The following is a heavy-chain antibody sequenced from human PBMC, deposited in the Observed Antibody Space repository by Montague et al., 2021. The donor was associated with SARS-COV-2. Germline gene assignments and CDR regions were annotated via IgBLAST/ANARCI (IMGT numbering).Heavy chain of an antibody. V-gene: IGHV4-39*01. CDR3: ARHLFSFSDSGTLGYFDY. CDR2: IYYSGST. J-gene: IGHJ4*01. CDR1: GVSINNNNYY. Sequence: SETLSLTCDVSGVSINNNNYYWGWIRQPPGKGLEWIGTIYYSGSTYYNPSLKSRVTISVDTSKNQFSLRVRSVTAADTAVYYCARHLFSFSDSGTLGYFDYWGHGTPVAVSS. D-gene: IGHD3-10*01.